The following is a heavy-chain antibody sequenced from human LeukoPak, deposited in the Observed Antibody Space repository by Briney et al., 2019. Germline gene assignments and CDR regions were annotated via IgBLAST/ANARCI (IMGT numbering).Heavy chain of an antibody. CDR3: AREPPGHCSSATCWIDP. J-gene: IGHJ5*02. D-gene: IGHD2-2*01. V-gene: IGHV1-8*01. CDR1: GYTFTNYD. Sequence: ASVKVSCKASGYTFTNYDINWVRQAPGQGLEWMGWMNPKSGNTGYARRFQGKVTMTRNTSIATAYLELPSLRSEDTAIYYCAREPPGHCSSATCWIDPWGQGTLVIVSS. CDR2: MNPKSGNT.